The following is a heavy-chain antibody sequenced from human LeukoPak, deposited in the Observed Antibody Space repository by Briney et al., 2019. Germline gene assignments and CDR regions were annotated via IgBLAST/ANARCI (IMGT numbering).Heavy chain of an antibody. CDR1: GFTFSSYA. CDR2: ISASGGST. V-gene: IGHV3-23*01. J-gene: IGHJ2*01. D-gene: IGHD6-19*01. Sequence: GGSLRLSCAASGFTFSSYAMSWVRQAPGKGLEWVSAISASGGSTYDADSVKGRFTISRDNSKNTLYLQMNSLRAEDTAVYYCAKPSHLYISGWCGGWYFDLWGRGTLVTVSS. CDR3: AKPSHLYISGWCGGWYFDL.